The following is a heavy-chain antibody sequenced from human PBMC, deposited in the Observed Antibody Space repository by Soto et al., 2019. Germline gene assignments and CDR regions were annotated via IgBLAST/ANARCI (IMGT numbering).Heavy chain of an antibody. CDR2: IYYSGST. J-gene: IGHJ4*02. V-gene: IGHV4-39*01. CDR3: ASPYGSGSYFDY. Sequence: SETLSLTCPVSGGSISSSSYYWGSIRQPPGKGLEWIGSIYYSGSTYYNPSLKSRVTISVDTSKNQFSLKLSSVTAADTAVYYCASPYGSGSYFDYWGQGTLVTVSS. D-gene: IGHD3-10*01. CDR1: GGSISSSSYY.